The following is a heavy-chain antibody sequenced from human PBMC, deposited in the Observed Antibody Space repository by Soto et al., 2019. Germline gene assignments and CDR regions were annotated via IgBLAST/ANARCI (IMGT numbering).Heavy chain of an antibody. V-gene: IGHV1-3*01. CDR3: RITGTARDYYYYGMDV. CDR2: INAGNGNT. D-gene: IGHD1-7*01. Sequence: ASVKVSCKASGYTFTSYAMHWVRQAPGQGLEWMGWINAGNGNTKYSQKFQGRVTITRDTSASTAYMELSSLGSEDTAVYYCRITGTARDYYYYGMDVWGQGTTVTVSS. CDR1: GYTFTSYA. J-gene: IGHJ6*02.